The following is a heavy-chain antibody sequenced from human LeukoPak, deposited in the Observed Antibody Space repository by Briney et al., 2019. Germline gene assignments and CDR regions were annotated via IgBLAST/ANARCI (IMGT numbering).Heavy chain of an antibody. J-gene: IGHJ4*02. CDR1: GYTFTGYY. D-gene: IGHD3-10*01. CDR3: ARTHVTYGHEY. V-gene: IGHV1-2*02. CDR2: INPNSGGT. Sequence: ASVKVSCKASGYTFTGYYMHWVRQAPGQGLERMGWINPNSGGTNYAQKFQGRVTMTRDTSISTAYMDLSRLTSDDTAVYYCARTHVTYGHEYWGQGTLVTVSS.